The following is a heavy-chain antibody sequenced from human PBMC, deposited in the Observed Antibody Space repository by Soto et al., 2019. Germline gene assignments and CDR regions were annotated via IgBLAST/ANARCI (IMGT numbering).Heavy chain of an antibody. V-gene: IGHV4-30-4*01. Sequence: SETRSLTCTVSGGSISSGGYYGSGIRQPPGKGLEWIGYIYYSGSTYYNPSLKSRVTISVDTSKNQFSLKLSSVTAADTAVYYCARLGEDYYGSGSYPYWGQGTLVTVS. J-gene: IGHJ4*02. D-gene: IGHD3-10*01. CDR2: IYYSGST. CDR3: ARLGEDYYGSGSYPY. CDR1: GGSISSGGYY.